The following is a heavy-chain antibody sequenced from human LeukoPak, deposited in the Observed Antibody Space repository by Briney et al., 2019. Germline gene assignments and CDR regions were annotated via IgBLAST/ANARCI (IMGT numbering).Heavy chain of an antibody. CDR3: ARDPQGNYFDY. CDR1: GSTFSNYW. V-gene: IGHV3-7*01. J-gene: IGHJ4*02. CDR2: IKHDGSEK. Sequence: PGGSLRLSCAASGSTFSNYWMSWVRQAPGKGLEWVANIKHDGSEKYYVDSVKGRFTISRDNAKNSLSLQMNSLRAEDTAVYYCARDPQGNYFDYWGQGTLVTVSS.